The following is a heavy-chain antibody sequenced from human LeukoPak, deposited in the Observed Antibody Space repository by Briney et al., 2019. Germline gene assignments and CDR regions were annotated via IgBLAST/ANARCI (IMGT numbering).Heavy chain of an antibody. V-gene: IGHV4-59*08. Sequence: PSETLSLTCTVSGGSISSYYWSWIRQPPGKGLEWIGYIYYSGSTNYNPSLKSRVTISGDTSKNQFSLKLSSVTAADTAVYYCARRDLLPAFDIWGQGTMVTVSS. CDR1: GGSISSYY. CDR3: ARRDLLPAFDI. J-gene: IGHJ3*02. CDR2: IYYSGST.